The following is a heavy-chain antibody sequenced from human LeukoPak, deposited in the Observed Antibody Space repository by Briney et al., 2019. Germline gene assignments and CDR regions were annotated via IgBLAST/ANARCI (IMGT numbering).Heavy chain of an antibody. D-gene: IGHD1-26*01. J-gene: IGHJ5*02. Sequence: GGSLRLSCAASGFTFSSYWMHWVRQAPGKGLMWVSRINDDGDSTNYADSVKGRFTISRDNARNTLFLQMNSLRAEDTAVYYCARGGGGSYYEAWGQGTLVTVSS. V-gene: IGHV3-74*01. CDR3: ARGGGGSYYEA. CDR1: GFTFSSYW. CDR2: INDDGDST.